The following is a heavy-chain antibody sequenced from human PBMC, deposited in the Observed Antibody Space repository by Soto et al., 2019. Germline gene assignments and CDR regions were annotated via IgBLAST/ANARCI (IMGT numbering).Heavy chain of an antibody. CDR2: IYTSGST. V-gene: IGHV4-4*07. CDR1: GTSVSNYY. J-gene: IGHJ4*02. D-gene: IGHD5-18*01. CDR3: ARGGIQLSYAFDY. Sequence: SETLSLTCSVSGTSVSNYYWSWIRQPAGKGLEHIGRIYTSGSTSYNPSLKSRVTMSMDTSQTQIYLNLTSVTAADTAVYYCARGGIQLSYAFDYWGQGILVTVSS.